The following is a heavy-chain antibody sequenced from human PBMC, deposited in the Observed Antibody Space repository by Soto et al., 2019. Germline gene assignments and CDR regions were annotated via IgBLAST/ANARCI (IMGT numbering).Heavy chain of an antibody. CDR3: AKPLYYNGWSKFDF. V-gene: IGHV3-23*01. D-gene: IGHD3-10*01. Sequence: GGSLRLSWAASGFTFSRYAMSWVRQAPGKGLEWVSAISGSGVSTYYAAYYADSVDGRFTISRDNSKNTVYLQMNSLRAEDTAIYYCAKPLYYNGWSKFDFWGQGVLVTVSS. CDR1: GFTFSRYA. J-gene: IGHJ4*02. CDR2: ISGSGVSTYYAA.